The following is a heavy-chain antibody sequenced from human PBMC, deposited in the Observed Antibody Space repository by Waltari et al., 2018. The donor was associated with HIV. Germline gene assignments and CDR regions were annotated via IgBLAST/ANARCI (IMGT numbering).Heavy chain of an antibody. CDR1: GGSISSYY. V-gene: IGHV4-4*07. CDR2: IYTSGTT. Sequence: QVQLQESGPGLVKPSETLSLTCTVSGGSISSYYWIWIRQPAGKGLEWIGRIYTSGTTTYNPSLRSRVTRSVDTSKNQFSLKLSSVTAADTAVYYCARQFTTGTTIYHYYYGMDVWGQGTTVTVSS. CDR3: ARQFTTGTTIYHYYYGMDV. J-gene: IGHJ6*02. D-gene: IGHD1-1*01.